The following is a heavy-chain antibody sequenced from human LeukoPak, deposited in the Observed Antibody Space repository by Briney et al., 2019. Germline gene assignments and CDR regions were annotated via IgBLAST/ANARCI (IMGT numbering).Heavy chain of an antibody. CDR3: ARHIGGPGDVYWFDP. Sequence: LSQTLSLTCAISGDSVSSNSAAWNWIRQSPSRGLEWLGRTYYRSKWHNDYAVSVKSRITINPDTSKNQFSLQLNSATPDDTAVYYCARHIGGPGDVYWFDPWGQGTLVTVSS. V-gene: IGHV6-1*01. D-gene: IGHD3-10*01. CDR2: TYYRSKWHN. J-gene: IGHJ5*02. CDR1: GDSVSSNSAA.